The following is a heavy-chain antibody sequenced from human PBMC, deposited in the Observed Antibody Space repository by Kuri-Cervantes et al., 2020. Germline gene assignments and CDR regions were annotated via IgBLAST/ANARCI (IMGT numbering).Heavy chain of an antibody. Sequence: SETLSLTCTVSGGSISSYYWSWIRQPAGKGLEWIGRIYTSGSTNYNPSLKSRVTISVDTSKNQFSLKLSSVTAADTAVYYCARSPAGGYGDYFWGVWSPAGLGGMDVWGQGTTVTVSS. J-gene: IGHJ6*02. D-gene: IGHD4-17*01. V-gene: IGHV4-4*07. CDR2: IYTSGST. CDR3: ARSPAGGYGDYFWGVWSPAGLGGMDV. CDR1: GGSISSYY.